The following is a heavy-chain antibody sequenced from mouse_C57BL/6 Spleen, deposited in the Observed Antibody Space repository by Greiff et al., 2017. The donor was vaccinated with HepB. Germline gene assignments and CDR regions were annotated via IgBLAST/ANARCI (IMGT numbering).Heavy chain of an antibody. CDR1: GFTFSSYA. V-gene: IGHV5-4*01. CDR2: ISDGGSYT. D-gene: IGHD2-1*01. Sequence: EVKVEESGGGLVKPGGSLKLSCAASGFTFSSYAMSWVRQTPEKRLEWVATISDGGSYTYYPDNVKGRFTISRDNAKNNLYLQMSHLKSEDTAMYYCARDRGNYVGYYAMDYWGQGTSVTVSS. J-gene: IGHJ4*01. CDR3: ARDRGNYVGYYAMDY.